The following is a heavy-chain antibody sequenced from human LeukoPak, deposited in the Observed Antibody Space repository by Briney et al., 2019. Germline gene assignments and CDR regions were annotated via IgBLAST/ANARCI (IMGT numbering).Heavy chain of an antibody. CDR2: ISGSGGST. Sequence: PGGSLRLSCAASGFTFSSYAMSWVRQAPGKGLEWVSAISGSGGSTYYADSVKGRFTISRDNAKNSLYLQMNSLRAEDTAVYYCARGIGIQLWLYYFDYWGQGTLVTVSS. V-gene: IGHV3-23*01. CDR3: ARGIGIQLWLYYFDY. CDR1: GFTFSSYA. J-gene: IGHJ4*02. D-gene: IGHD5-18*01.